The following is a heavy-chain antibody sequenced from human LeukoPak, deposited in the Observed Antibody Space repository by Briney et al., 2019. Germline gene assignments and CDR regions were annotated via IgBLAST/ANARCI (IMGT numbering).Heavy chain of an antibody. J-gene: IGHJ4*02. CDR2: TYYRSKWFT. CDR1: GDSVSRNTAA. CDR3: AREGGSEVLDS. D-gene: IGHD5-12*01. Sequence: SQTLSLTCAISGDSVSRNTAAWNWIRHSPSRGLEWLGRTYYRSKWFTNYAVSVKSRMTIDPDTSKNQFSLQLNSVTPDDTAVYYCAREGGSEVLDSWGQGTLVTVSS. V-gene: IGHV6-1*01.